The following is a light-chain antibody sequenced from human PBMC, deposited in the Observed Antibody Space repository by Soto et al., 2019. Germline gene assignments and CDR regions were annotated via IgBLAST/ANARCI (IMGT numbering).Light chain of an antibody. V-gene: IGKV3-15*01. CDR1: QTVGSN. CDR3: QQYNSWPRT. Sequence: EIVMTQSPATLSVSPGERITISCRASQTVGSNLAWYQQKPGQAPRLLIYTTSSRATGVPAKFSGSGSGTEFTLTIDSLQSEDFVLYYCQQYNSWPRTFGQGTKVDNQ. J-gene: IGKJ1*01. CDR2: TTS.